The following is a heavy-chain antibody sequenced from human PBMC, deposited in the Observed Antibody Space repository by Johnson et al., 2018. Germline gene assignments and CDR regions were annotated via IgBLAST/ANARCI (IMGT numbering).Heavy chain of an antibody. Sequence: VQLVQSGGGLVQXGGSLRLXCAASGFTFSDHYMDWVRQAPGKGLEWVGRIRKKTNSYTTEYAASVKGRFTISRDDSKNSLYLQLNSLRAEDTAVYYCARDRVHDYYYFYMDVWVKGTTVTVSS. CDR3: ARDRVHDYYYFYMDV. CDR1: GFTFSDHY. D-gene: IGHD1-1*01. J-gene: IGHJ6*03. V-gene: IGHV3-72*01. CDR2: IRKKTNSYTT.